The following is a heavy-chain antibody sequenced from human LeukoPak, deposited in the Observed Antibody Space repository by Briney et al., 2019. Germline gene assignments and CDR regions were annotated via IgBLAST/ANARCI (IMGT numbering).Heavy chain of an antibody. D-gene: IGHD3-9*01. CDR3: ARDWSGGETYYDILTGYCDY. J-gene: IGHJ4*02. CDR2: ISGSGGST. CDR1: GFTFSSYA. V-gene: IGHV3-23*01. Sequence: GGSLRLSCAASGFTFSSYAMSWVRQAPGKGLEWVSAISGSGGSTYYADSVKGRFTISRDNSKNTLYLQMNSLRAEDTAVYYCARDWSGGETYYDILTGYCDYWGQGTQVTVSS.